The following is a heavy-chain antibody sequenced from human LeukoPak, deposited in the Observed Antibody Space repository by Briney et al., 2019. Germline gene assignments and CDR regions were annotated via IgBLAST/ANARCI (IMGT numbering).Heavy chain of an antibody. CDR1: GGSISSGSYY. D-gene: IGHD3-22*01. CDR3: ARDEGYYDSSGLDP. CDR2: IYTSGST. Sequence: SQTLSLTCTVSGGSISSGSYYWSWIRQPAGKGLEWIGRIYTSGSTNYNPSLKSRVTISVDTSKNQFSPKLSSVTAADTAVYYCARDEGYYDSSGLDPWGQGTLVTVSS. V-gene: IGHV4-61*02. J-gene: IGHJ5*02.